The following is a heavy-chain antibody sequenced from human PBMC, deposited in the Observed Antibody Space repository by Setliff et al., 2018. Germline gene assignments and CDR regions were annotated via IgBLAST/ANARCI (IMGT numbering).Heavy chain of an antibody. CDR3: ARGRNVAARLLDS. V-gene: IGHV4-34*01. CDR2: INHSGST. D-gene: IGHD6-6*01. CDR1: GGSFSGYY. J-gene: IGHJ4*02. Sequence: SETLSLTCAVYGGSFSGYYWSWIRQPPGKGLEWIGEINHSGSTNYNPSLKSRVTISVDTSNNQFSLKVTSVTAADTGIYYCARGRNVAARLLDSWGQGARVTVSS.